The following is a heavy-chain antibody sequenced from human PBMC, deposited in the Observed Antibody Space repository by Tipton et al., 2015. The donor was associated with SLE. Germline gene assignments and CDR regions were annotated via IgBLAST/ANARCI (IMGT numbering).Heavy chain of an antibody. D-gene: IGHD2-2*01. J-gene: IGHJ4*02. CDR2: ISYDGSNK. V-gene: IGHV3-30*04. Sequence: SLRLSCAASGFTFSSYAMHWVRQAPGKGLEWVAVISYDGSNKYYADSVKGRFTISRDNSKNTLYLQMNSLRAEDTAVYYCAKCLGTRCLNFDSWGQGTLVSVSS. CDR1: GFTFSSYA. CDR3: AKCLGTRCLNFDS.